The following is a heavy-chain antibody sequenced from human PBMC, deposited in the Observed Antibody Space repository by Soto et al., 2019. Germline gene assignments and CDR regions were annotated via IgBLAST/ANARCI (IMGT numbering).Heavy chain of an antibody. CDR1: GFTFSSYA. D-gene: IGHD2-15*01. CDR2: ISYDGSNK. Sequence: QVTLVESGGGVVQPGRSLRPSCAASGFTFSSYAMHWVRQAPGKGLERVAVISYDGSNKYYADSVKGRFTISRDNSKNTLYLQMNSLRAEDTAVYYCARAGCDGGSCYTLVGLRYGMDVWGQGTTVTVSS. J-gene: IGHJ6*02. V-gene: IGHV3-30-3*01. CDR3: ARAGCDGGSCYTLVGLRYGMDV.